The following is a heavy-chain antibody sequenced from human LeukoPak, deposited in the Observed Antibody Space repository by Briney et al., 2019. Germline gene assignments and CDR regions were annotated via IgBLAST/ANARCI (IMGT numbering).Heavy chain of an antibody. J-gene: IGHJ4*02. CDR1: GFTFSSYA. CDR3: AKDYNWGTY. D-gene: IGHD7-27*01. V-gene: IGHV3-23*01. CDR2: IGSSEGIT. Sequence: PGGSLRLSCAASGFTFSSYAMNWVRQAPGKGLEWVSAIGSSEGITYYADSVRGRFTISRDNSKNTLYLQMNSLRADDTAVYYCAKDYNWGTYWGQGTLVTVSS.